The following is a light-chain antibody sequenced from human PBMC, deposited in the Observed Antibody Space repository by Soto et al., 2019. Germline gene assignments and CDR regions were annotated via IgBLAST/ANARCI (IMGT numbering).Light chain of an antibody. CDR2: KAS. Sequence: IQMTQSPSTLSASVGDRVSITCRASQTIFSWLAWYQQKPGKAPKLLINKASRLESGVPSRYSGSGSGTEFTLTISGLQPDDFATYYCQQYNSYPYSFGQGTKVDIK. CDR1: QTIFSW. V-gene: IGKV1-5*03. CDR3: QQYNSYPYS. J-gene: IGKJ2*03.